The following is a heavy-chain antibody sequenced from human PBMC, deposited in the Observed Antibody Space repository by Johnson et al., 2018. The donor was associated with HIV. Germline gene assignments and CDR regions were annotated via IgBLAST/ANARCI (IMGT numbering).Heavy chain of an antibody. CDR2: IKRSVDGGTT. J-gene: IGHJ3*01. V-gene: IGHV3-15*01. D-gene: IGHD1-26*01. CDR1: GFTFSDYY. Sequence: VQLVESGGGLVKPGGSLRLSCAASGFTFSDYYMSWIRQAPGKGLEWVGHIKRSVDGGTTDYTAPVKGRFIISRDASKHTLYLQMHNLRADDTALYYCTTRLNSGTYWGNYDFDVWGQATMVTVSS. CDR3: TTRLNSGTYWGNYDFDV.